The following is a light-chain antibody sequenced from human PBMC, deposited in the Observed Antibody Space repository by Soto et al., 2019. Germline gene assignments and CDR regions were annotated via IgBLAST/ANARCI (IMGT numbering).Light chain of an antibody. CDR3: QQYDNLRT. Sequence: AIRMTQSPSSLSASTGDRVTITCRASQGISSYLAWYQQKPGKAPKLLIYGASRLLNGVPSRFSGSGSGTDFTLTISSLEPEDIATYYCQQYDNLRTFGQGTKVDI. J-gene: IGKJ1*01. CDR1: QGISSY. CDR2: GAS. V-gene: IGKV1-8*01.